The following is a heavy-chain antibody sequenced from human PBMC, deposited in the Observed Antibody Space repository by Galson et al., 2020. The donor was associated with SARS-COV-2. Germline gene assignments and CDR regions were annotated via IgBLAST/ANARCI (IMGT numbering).Heavy chain of an antibody. CDR2: IYYSGST. Sequence: SESLSLTCTASGGSISSSSYYWGWIRQPPGKGLEWIGSIYYSGSTYYNPSLKSRVTISVDTSKNQFSLKLSSVTAADTDVYYCARRLEWESWAAIGSGIYFDYWGQGTLVIVSS. CDR3: ARRLEWESWAAIGSGIYFDY. V-gene: IGHV4-39*07. D-gene: IGHD3-3*01. CDR1: GGSISSSSYY. J-gene: IGHJ4*02.